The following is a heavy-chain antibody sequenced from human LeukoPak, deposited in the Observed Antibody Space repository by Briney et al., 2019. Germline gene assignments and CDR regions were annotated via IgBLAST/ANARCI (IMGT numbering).Heavy chain of an antibody. J-gene: IGHJ4*02. CDR2: ISSSGGYI. CDR1: GFTFSTYS. D-gene: IGHD4-17*01. Sequence: GGSLRLSCAASGFTFSTYSMNWVRQAPGKGLEWVSSISSSGGYIYYADSVKGRFTISRDNAKNSLPLQMNSLRAEDTAVYYCARDRYGDYSFDYWGQGTLVTVSS. CDR3: ARDRYGDYSFDY. V-gene: IGHV3-21*01.